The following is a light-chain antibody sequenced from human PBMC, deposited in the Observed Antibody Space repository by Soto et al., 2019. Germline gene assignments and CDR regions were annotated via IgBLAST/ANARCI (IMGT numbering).Light chain of an antibody. V-gene: IGLV2-14*03. CDR3: TSYTISDTWV. Sequence: QSALTQPASVSGSPGQSITISCTGTSSDVGGDHNYVSWYQHHPGKAPKLVIHDVRIRPSGLSDRFSGSKSANTAYLTVSGLQAEDEAYYYCTSYTISDTWVFGGGTKVTVL. CDR2: DVR. J-gene: IGLJ3*02. CDR1: SSDVGGDHNY.